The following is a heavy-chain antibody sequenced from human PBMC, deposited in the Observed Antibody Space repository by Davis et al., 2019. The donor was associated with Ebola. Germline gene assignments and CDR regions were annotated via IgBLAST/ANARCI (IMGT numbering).Heavy chain of an antibody. CDR3: ARVFRKYCSSTSCPIDY. J-gene: IGHJ4*02. V-gene: IGHV4-39*07. CDR1: GGSISSSSYY. Sequence: MPSETLSLTCTVSGGSISSSSYYWGWIRQPPGKGLEWIGSIYYSGSTYYNPSLKSRVTISVDTSKNQFSPKLSSVTAADTAVYYCARVFRKYCSSTSCPIDYWGQGTLVTVSS. D-gene: IGHD2-2*01. CDR2: IYYSGST.